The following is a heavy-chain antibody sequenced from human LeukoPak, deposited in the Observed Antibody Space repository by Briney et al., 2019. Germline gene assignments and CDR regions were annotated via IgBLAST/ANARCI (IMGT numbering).Heavy chain of an antibody. J-gene: IGHJ3*02. V-gene: IGHV3-33*01. D-gene: IGHD1-1*01. CDR3: ARGWNPDAFDI. CDR2: IWHDGSNK. CDR1: GFTFSSYG. Sequence: PGGSLRLSCAASGFTFSSYGMHWVRQAPGKGLEWVAVIWHDGSNKNYADSVKGRFIISRDNSKNTVYVQIGSLRVEDTAKYYCARGWNPDAFDIWGQGTVVTVSS.